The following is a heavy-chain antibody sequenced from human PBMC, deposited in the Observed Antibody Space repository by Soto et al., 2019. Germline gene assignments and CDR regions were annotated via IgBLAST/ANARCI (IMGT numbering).Heavy chain of an antibody. J-gene: IGHJ4*02. D-gene: IGHD4-17*01. CDR3: ARSTRTVTTFDY. Sequence: SETLSLTCAVSGGSISSGGYSWSWIRQPPGKGLEWIGYIYHSGSTYYNPSLKSRVTISVDRSKNQFSLKLSSVTAANTAVYYCARSTRTVTTFDYWGQGTLVTVSS. CDR1: GGSISSGGYS. V-gene: IGHV4-30-2*01. CDR2: IYHSGST.